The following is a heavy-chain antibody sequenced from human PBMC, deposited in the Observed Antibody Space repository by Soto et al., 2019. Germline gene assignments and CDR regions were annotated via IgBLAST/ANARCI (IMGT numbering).Heavy chain of an antibody. CDR2: IYYSGST. J-gene: IGHJ5*02. V-gene: IGHV4-39*01. CDR1: GGSISSSSYY. D-gene: IGHD2-2*01. Sequence: QLQLQESGPGLVKPSETLSLTCTVSGGSISSSSYYWGWIRQPPGKGLEWIGSIYYSGSTYYHPSLKSRVTTSVDTSKNQFSLKLSSVTAADTAVYYCARHSRLGYCSSTSCPFDPWSQGTLVTVSS. CDR3: ARHSRLGYCSSTSCPFDP.